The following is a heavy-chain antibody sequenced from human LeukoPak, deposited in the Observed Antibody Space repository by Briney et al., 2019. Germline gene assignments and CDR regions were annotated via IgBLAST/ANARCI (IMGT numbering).Heavy chain of an antibody. Sequence: ASVKVSCKASGYTFTIYGISWVRQAPGQGLEWMGWISAYNGNTNYAQKLQGRVTMTTDTSTSTAYMELRSLRSDDTAVYYCASWGPMVRGVIRHYYYYGMDVWGQGTTVTVSS. V-gene: IGHV1-18*01. J-gene: IGHJ6*02. CDR1: GYTFTIYG. D-gene: IGHD3-10*01. CDR2: ISAYNGNT. CDR3: ASWGPMVRGVIRHYYYYGMDV.